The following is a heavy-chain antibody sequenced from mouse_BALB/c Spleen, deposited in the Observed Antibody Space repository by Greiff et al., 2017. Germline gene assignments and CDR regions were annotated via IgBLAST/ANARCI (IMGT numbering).Heavy chain of an antibody. D-gene: IGHD1-1*01. CDR1: GFTFSSYA. CDR3: ARKEKWDYSWFAY. CDR2: ISSGGSYT. V-gene: IGHV5-9-3*01. Sequence: EVKLMESGGGLVKPGGSLKLSCAASGFTFSSYAMSWVRQTPEKRLEWVATISSGGSYTYYPDSVKGRFTISRDNAKNTLYLQMSSLRSEDTAMYYCARKEKWDYSWFAYWGQGTLVTVSA. J-gene: IGHJ3*01.